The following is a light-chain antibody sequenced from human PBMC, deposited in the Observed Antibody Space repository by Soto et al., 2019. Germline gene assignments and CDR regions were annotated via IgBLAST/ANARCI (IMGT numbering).Light chain of an antibody. CDR3: CSYAGSSTDV. J-gene: IGLJ1*01. CDR2: EGS. Sequence: QLVLTQPASVSGSPGQSITISCTGTSSDVGSYNLVSWYQQHPGKAPKLMIYEGSKRPSGVSNRFSGSKSGNTASLTISGLQAEDEADYYCCSYAGSSTDVFGTGTKLTVL. V-gene: IGLV2-23*01. CDR1: SSDVGSYNL.